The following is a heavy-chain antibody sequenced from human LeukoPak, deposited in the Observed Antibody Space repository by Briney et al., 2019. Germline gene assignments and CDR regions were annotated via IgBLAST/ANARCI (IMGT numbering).Heavy chain of an antibody. CDR3: TRGGSSGWFYFDY. CDR2: IRSKAYGGTT. D-gene: IGHD6-19*01. J-gene: IGHJ4*02. CDR1: GFTFGDYA. Sequence: GGSLRLSCTASGFTFGDYAMSWFRQAPGKGREWVGLIRSKAYGGTTEYAASVKGRFTISRDDSKSIAYLQMNSLKTEDTAVYYCTRGGSSGWFYFDYWGQGTLVTVSS. V-gene: IGHV3-49*03.